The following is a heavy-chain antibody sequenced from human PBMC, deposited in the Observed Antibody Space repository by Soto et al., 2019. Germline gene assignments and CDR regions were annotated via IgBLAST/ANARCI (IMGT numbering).Heavy chain of an antibody. D-gene: IGHD1-26*01. CDR1: GFTFSSYA. CDR2: ISGGAGAT. J-gene: IGHJ3*01. CDR3: VRNIVGAPLHAFDF. V-gene: IGHV3-23*01. Sequence: VGSVRLSCAASGFTFSSYAMNWVRHAPGKGLEWVSAISGGAGATHYVDSVKGRFTISRDSSKNTLYLQMNSLRAEDTALYYCVRNIVGAPLHAFDFWGQGTMVTVSS.